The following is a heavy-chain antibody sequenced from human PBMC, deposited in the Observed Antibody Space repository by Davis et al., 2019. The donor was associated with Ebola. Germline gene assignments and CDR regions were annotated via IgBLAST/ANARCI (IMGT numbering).Heavy chain of an antibody. V-gene: IGHV3-23*01. J-gene: IGHJ4*02. CDR3: AKDLGYGPYYFDS. D-gene: IGHD5-18*01. CDR2: ISGTGFST. Sequence: LSLTCAASGFTFSSYAMSWVRQAPGKGLEWVSAISGTGFSTYYADSVKGRFTISRDNSKNTLYLQMNGLKAEDTAVYYCAKDLGYGPYYFDSWGQGTLVTVSS. CDR1: GFTFSSYA.